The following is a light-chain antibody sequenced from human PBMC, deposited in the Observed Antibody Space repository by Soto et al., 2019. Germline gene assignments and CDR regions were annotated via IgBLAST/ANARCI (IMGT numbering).Light chain of an antibody. CDR1: LTISSY. CDR2: AAS. J-gene: IGKJ1*01. CDR3: QHSHSIPWT. V-gene: IGKV1-39*01. Sequence: DIQMTQSPSSLSAFVGDRVTITCRASLTISSYLNWYQQKSGKAPKLLISAASSLESGVRPRYSGSENGTDFTLTITRQQPEDFATYYCQHSHSIPWTFGQGTNVEIK.